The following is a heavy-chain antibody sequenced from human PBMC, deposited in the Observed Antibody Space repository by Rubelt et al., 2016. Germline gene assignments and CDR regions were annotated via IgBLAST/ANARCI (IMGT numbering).Heavy chain of an antibody. CDR1: GGFISGSDYY. D-gene: IGHD6-6*01. J-gene: IGHJ4*02. CDR3: AREVGARQGSVY. V-gene: IGHV4-39*07. Sequence: QLQLQESGPGLVKPSETLSLTCSVSGGFISGSDYYWGWIRQPPGKGLEWIGSIYYSGITHYSPSLKSRAAISIERSNNQFSLSLTSVTATDTAVYYCAREVGARQGSVYWGQGTLVTVSS. CDR2: IYYSGIT.